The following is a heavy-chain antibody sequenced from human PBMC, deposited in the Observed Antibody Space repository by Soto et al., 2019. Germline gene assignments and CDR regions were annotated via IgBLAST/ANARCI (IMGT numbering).Heavy chain of an antibody. D-gene: IGHD3-3*01. J-gene: IGHJ4*02. CDR1: GYTFTSYA. CDR2: INAGNGNT. CDR3: EGEGAVSIFGVAKWEVYFDY. Sequence: ASVKVSCKASGYTFTSYAIHWVRQAPGQRLEWMGWINAGNGNTKYSQKFQGRVTITRDTSASTAYMELSSLRSEDTAVNYCEGEGAVSIFGVAKWEVYFDYWGQGTLVTVSS. V-gene: IGHV1-3*01.